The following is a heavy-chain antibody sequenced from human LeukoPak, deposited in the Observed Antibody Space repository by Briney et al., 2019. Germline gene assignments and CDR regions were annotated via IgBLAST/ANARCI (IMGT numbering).Heavy chain of an antibody. CDR2: IRSKAYGGTT. CDR1: GFTFGDYA. D-gene: IGHD2-15*01. CDR3: TRDPATPILGYCSGGSCPPFDY. V-gene: IGHV3-49*03. J-gene: IGHJ4*02. Sequence: PGGSLRLSCTASGFTFGDYAMSWFRQAPGKGLEWVGFIRSKAYGGTTEYAASVKGRFTISRDDSKSIAYLQMNSLKTEDTAVYYCTRDPATPILGYCSGGSCPPFDYWGQGTLVTVSS.